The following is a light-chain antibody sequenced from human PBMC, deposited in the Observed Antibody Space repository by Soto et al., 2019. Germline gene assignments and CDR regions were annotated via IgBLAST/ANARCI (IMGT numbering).Light chain of an antibody. CDR2: DTR. CDR3: LLPYSDAWV. V-gene: IGLV7-46*01. CDR1: TGAVTSGHY. J-gene: IGLJ3*02. Sequence: QALVTQETSMSVSPGGTVTRTCGSSTGAVTSGHYPYWLQKKPGPAPRTLISDTRNKQSWTPARFSGSLLGGKAALTLSGAQPEDEADYSCLLPYSDAWVFGGGPQLTVL.